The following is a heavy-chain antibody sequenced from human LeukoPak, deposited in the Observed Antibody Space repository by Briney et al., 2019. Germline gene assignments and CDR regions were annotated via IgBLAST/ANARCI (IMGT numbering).Heavy chain of an antibody. CDR2: IYYSGGST. Sequence: SETLSHTCTVSSDSISGYHWSWIRQSPGRGLEWIGSIYYSGGSTNYNPSLNSRLTISVDTSKKQFSLELRSVTAADTAVYYCARQGTHSSATADLWGQGTLVTVSS. D-gene: IGHD6-19*01. J-gene: IGHJ5*02. CDR1: SDSISGYH. V-gene: IGHV4-59*08. CDR3: ARQGTHSSATADL.